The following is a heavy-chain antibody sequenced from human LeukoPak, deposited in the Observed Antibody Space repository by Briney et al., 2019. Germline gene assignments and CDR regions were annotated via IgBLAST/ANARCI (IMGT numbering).Heavy chain of an antibody. CDR1: GFTFSSYW. Sequence: GGSLRLSCAASGFTFSSYWMSWVRQAPGKGLEWVANIKQDGSEKYYVDSVKGRFTISRDNAKNSLYLQMNSPRAEDTAVYYCARSKWELGYYVDVWGKGTTVTVSS. V-gene: IGHV3-7*01. D-gene: IGHD1-26*01. CDR2: IKQDGSEK. CDR3: ARSKWELGYYVDV. J-gene: IGHJ6*03.